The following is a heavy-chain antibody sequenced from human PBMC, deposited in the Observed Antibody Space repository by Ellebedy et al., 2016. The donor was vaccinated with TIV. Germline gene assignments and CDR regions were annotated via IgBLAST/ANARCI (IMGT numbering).Heavy chain of an antibody. CDR2: VSPYDGNT. CDR3: ARVVVMHGAFDI. D-gene: IGHD3-22*01. J-gene: IGHJ3*02. Sequence: AASVKVSCKASGYTLMSYGICWVRQAPGQGLEWMGWVSPYDGNTNYAQKFQGRVTMTIDTSTSTAYMELRSLRSDDTAVYYCARVVVMHGAFDIWGQGTMVTVSS. V-gene: IGHV1-18*01. CDR1: GYTLMSYG.